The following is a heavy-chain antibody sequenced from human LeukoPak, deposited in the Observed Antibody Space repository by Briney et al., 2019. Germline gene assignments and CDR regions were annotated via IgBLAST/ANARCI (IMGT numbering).Heavy chain of an antibody. CDR3: ARSDY. V-gene: IGHV3-7*01. CDR1: GFSFSSYW. CDR2: INPHGSEK. J-gene: IGHJ4*02. Sequence: GGSLRLSCTASGFSFSSYWMNWVRQAPGKGLEWVANINPHGSEKNYVDSVKGRFTISRDRTKNSLYLQMNNLRAEDTAVYYCARSDYWGQGVLVTVSS.